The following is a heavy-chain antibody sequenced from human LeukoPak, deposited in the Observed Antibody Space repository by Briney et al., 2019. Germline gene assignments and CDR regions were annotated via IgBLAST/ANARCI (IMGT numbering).Heavy chain of an antibody. CDR3: ARDSEGSSTNDYYGMDV. Sequence: SQTLSLTCIVSGGSISTGCYYWSWIRQHPGMCLVWIGYIFCSGSTYYNPSLKSRVAISVDTSKNQFSLKLSSVTAAGTAVYYCARDSEGSSTNDYYGMDVWGQGTTVTVSS. V-gene: IGHV4-31*03. D-gene: IGHD2-2*01. J-gene: IGHJ6*02. CDR2: IFCSGST. CDR1: GGSISTGCYY.